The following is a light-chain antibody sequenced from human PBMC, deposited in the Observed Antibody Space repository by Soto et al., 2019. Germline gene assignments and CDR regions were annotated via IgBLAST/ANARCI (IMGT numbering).Light chain of an antibody. CDR2: DAS. CDR1: QSVSSN. Sequence: EIVMTQSPATLSVSPGERATLSCRASQSVSSNLAWYQQKPGQAPRVLIYDASNRATGTPARFSGSGSGTDFTLTISSLEAEDFAVYYCQQYGTSLFTFGPGTKVDIK. CDR3: QQYGTSLFT. V-gene: IGKV3D-15*01. J-gene: IGKJ3*01.